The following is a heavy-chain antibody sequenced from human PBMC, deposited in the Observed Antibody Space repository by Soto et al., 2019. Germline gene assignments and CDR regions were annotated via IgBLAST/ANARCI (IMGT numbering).Heavy chain of an antibody. J-gene: IGHJ4*02. V-gene: IGHV3-23*01. D-gene: IGHD3-22*01. CDR1: GFTFSSYA. CDR3: AKDIHYYDSSGYRDY. Sequence: EVQLLESGGGLVQPGGSLRLSCAASGFTFSSYAMSWVRQAPGKGLEWVSAISGSGGSTYYADSVKGRFTISRDNSKNTLYLQTNSLRAEDTAVYYCAKDIHYYDSSGYRDYWGQGTLVTVSS. CDR2: ISGSGGST.